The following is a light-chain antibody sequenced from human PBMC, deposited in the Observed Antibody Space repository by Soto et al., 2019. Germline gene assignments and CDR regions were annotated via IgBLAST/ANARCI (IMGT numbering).Light chain of an antibody. CDR3: QRYDNWPLI. J-gene: IGKJ4*01. CDR1: QTISDN. V-gene: IGKV3-15*01. Sequence: EIVMTQSPANLSVSPGESVSLSCRASQTISDNLAWYQQKPGLPPRLLIYHTSPRASGVPARFSGSGSGTDFSLTIRSLQSEDFAVYYCQRYDNWPLIFGGGTKVDIK. CDR2: HTS.